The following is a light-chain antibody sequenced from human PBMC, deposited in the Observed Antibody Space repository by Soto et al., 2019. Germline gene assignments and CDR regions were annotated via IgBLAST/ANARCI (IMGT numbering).Light chain of an antibody. Sequence: EIVMTQYPATLSVSLGETATLSCRASQTVTSNLAWYQQKPGQAPRLLIYGASTMATSIPARFSGSGSGTEFTLTIGRLQSQDFAVYYRQQYNNWPRTVSQVTKLDIK. CDR2: GAS. V-gene: IGKV3-15*01. CDR1: QTVTSN. CDR3: QQYNNWPRT. J-gene: IGKJ1*01.